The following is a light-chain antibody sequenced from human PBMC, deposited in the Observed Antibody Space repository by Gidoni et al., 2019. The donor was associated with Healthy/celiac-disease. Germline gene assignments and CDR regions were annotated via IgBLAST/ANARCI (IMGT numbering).Light chain of an antibody. CDR3: QQYGSSRV. CDR2: GAS. J-gene: IGKJ3*01. Sequence: DIVFTQSPGTLSLSPGERATLSCRASQSVSSSYLAWYQQKPGQAPRLLIYGASSRAAGIPDRFSGSGSGTDFTLTISRLEPEDFAVYYCQQYGSSRVFGPGTKVDIK. V-gene: IGKV3-20*01. CDR1: QSVSSSY.